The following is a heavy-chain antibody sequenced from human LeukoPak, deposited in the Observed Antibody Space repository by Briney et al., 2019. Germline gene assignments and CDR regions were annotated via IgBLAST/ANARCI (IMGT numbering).Heavy chain of an antibody. CDR1: GYTFTGYY. CDR3: ARNLGGSYYGTKDY. D-gene: IGHD1-26*01. J-gene: IGHJ4*02. CDR2: INPNSGGT. V-gene: IGHV1-2*02. Sequence: ASVKVSCKASGYTFTGYYMHWVRQAPGQGLEWMGWINPNSGGTNYAQKFQGRVTMTRDTSISTAYMELSRLRSDDTAVYYCARNLGGSYYGTKDYWGQGTLVTVSS.